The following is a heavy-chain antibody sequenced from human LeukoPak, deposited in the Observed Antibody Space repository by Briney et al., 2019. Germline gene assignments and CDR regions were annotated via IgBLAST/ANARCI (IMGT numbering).Heavy chain of an antibody. CDR2: ISAYNGNT. V-gene: IGHV1-18*01. D-gene: IGHD2-15*01. Sequence: ASVKVSCKASGYTFTSYAMHWVRQAPGQRLEWMGWISAYNGNTNYAQKLQGRVTMTTDTSTSTAYMELRSLRSDDTAVYYCARDEVVVAATADYWGQGTLVTVSS. J-gene: IGHJ4*02. CDR1: GYTFTSYA. CDR3: ARDEVVVAATADY.